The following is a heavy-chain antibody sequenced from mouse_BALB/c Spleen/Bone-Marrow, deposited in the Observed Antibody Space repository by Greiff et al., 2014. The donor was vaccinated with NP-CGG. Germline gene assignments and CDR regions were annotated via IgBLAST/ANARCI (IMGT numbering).Heavy chain of an antibody. Sequence: EVNVVESGGGLVKPGGFLKLSCAASGFTFSSYAMSWVRQSPDKRLEWVAEISSGGSYTYYPDTVTGRFTISRDNAKNTLYLEMSSLRSENTAMYYCASGDVYFAYWGQGTLVTVSA. CDR3: ASGDVYFAY. CDR1: GFTFSSYA. V-gene: IGHV5-9-4*01. J-gene: IGHJ3*01. CDR2: ISSGGSYT.